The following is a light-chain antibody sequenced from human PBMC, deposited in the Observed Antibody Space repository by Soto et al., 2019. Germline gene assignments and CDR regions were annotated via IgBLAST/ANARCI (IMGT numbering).Light chain of an antibody. CDR2: GAS. V-gene: IGKV3-20*01. Sequence: EIVLTQSPGRLSLSPGERATLSCRASQSVISTFSAWYQQKPGQAPRLLIYGASNRATGIPDRFSASGSGTDFTLTISRLEPEDFAVYYCQQYQSSPPTFTFGQGTKLEI. J-gene: IGKJ2*01. CDR1: QSVISTF. CDR3: QQYQSSPPTFT.